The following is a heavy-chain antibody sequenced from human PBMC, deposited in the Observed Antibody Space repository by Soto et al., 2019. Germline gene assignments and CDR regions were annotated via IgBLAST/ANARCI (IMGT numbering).Heavy chain of an antibody. CDR2: IYASGSP. D-gene: IGHD1-26*01. CDR1: GGSVSVYY. J-gene: IGHJ4*02. CDR3: ARGVGSSPPQY. V-gene: IGHV4-59*02. Sequence: ETLSLTCTISGGSVSVYYWSWIRQSTGQGLEWIGYIYASGSPYYNPSLRSRVTISADTSKNQISLKLTSPTAADTAVYYCARGVGSSPPQYWGRGTLVTVSS.